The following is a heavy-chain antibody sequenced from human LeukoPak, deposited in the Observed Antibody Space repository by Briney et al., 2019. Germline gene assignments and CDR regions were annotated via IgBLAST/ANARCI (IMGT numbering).Heavy chain of an antibody. CDR1: GYSFTSYW. CDR2: IYPDDSNT. CDR3: TRHDQGGATTLDY. V-gene: IGHV5-51*01. Sequence: GESLKISCKGSGYSFTSYWIGWVRQMPGKGLEWMGIIYPDDSNTKYSPSFQGQVTISADKSISTAYLQWSSLKASDTAMYYSTRHDQGGATTLDYWGQGTLVTVSS. D-gene: IGHD1-26*01. J-gene: IGHJ4*02.